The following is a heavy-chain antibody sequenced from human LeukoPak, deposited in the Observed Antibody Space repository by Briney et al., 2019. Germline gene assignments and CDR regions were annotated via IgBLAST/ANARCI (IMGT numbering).Heavy chain of an antibody. J-gene: IGHJ4*02. Sequence: GGSLRLSCAASGFSVSTNYMSWVRQAPGKGLEWVSVIYSAGSTYYADSVKGRFTISRDNSKNMLYLQMNSLRAEDTAAYYCARGEDYGGYFDYWGQGTLVTVSS. D-gene: IGHD4-23*01. CDR2: IYSAGST. CDR3: ARGEDYGGYFDY. V-gene: IGHV3-53*01. CDR1: GFSVSTNY.